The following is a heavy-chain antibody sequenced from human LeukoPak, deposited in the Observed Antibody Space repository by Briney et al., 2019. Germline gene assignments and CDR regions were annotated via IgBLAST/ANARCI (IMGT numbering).Heavy chain of an antibody. D-gene: IGHD3-3*01. V-gene: IGHV1-18*01. CDR2: ISAYNGNT. CDR3: ARGTSYYDFWSGYSDGYWFDP. Sequence: ASVKVSCKASGYTFTSYGISWVRQAPGQGLEWMGWISAYNGNTNYAQKLQGRVTMTTDTSTSTAYMELRSLRSDDTAVYYCARGTSYYDFWSGYSDGYWFDPWGQGTLVTVSS. J-gene: IGHJ5*02. CDR1: GYTFTSYG.